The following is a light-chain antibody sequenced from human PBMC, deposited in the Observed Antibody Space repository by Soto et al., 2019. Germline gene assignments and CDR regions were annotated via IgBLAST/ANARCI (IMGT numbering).Light chain of an antibody. CDR3: QQYRDSYT. CDR1: QRVTSNY. CDR2: GAS. V-gene: IGKV3-20*01. J-gene: IGKJ2*01. Sequence: EIVLTQSPGTLSLSPGDSANLSCRASQRVTSNYLAWYQQKPGQAPRLFIYGASSRATGIPDRFSGSGSGTDFTLTISRLEPEDFAVYYCQQYRDSYTFGQGTKLEIK.